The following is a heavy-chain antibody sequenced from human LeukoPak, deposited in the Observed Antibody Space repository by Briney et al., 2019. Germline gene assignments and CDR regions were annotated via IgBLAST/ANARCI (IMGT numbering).Heavy chain of an antibody. D-gene: IGHD1-26*01. V-gene: IGHV4-4*09. CDR2: IYTSGST. CDR1: GDSISSYY. Sequence: SETLSLTCTVSGDSISSYYWSWIRQPPGKGLEYIGYIYTSGSTNYNPSLKSRVTISVDTSKNQFSLKLSSVTAADTAVYYCARRSGSGHFDYWGQGTLVTVSS. J-gene: IGHJ4*02. CDR3: ARRSGSGHFDY.